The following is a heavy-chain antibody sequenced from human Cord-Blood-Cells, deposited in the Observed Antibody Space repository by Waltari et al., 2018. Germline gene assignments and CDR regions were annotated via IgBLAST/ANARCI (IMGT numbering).Heavy chain of an antibody. V-gene: IGHV1-69*01. D-gene: IGHD2-21*01. CDR2: IIPIFGTA. J-gene: IGHJ3*02. CDR1: GATFSSYA. CDR3: ASPRGYCGGDCYYAFDI. Sequence: VQLVQSGAEVKKPGSSVKVSCKASGATFSSYAISWVRQAPGQGLEWMGGIIPIFGTANYAQKFQGRVTITADESTSTAYMELSSLRSEDTAVYYCASPRGYCGGDCYYAFDIWGQGTMVTVSS.